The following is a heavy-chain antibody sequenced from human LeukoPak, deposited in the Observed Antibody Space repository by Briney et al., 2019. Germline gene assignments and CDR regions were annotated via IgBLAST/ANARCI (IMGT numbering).Heavy chain of an antibody. V-gene: IGHV3-11*01. CDR1: GFTFSDYY. J-gene: IGHJ4*02. Sequence: GGSLRLSCAASGFTFSDYYMSWIRQAPGKGLEWVSYISSSGSTIYYADSVKGRFTISRDNSKNMLYLQMNSLRVEDTAVYYCARDSSMLRGPLVIYYFDFWGQGTLVTVSS. CDR3: ARDSSMLRGPLVIYYFDF. CDR2: ISSSGSTI. D-gene: IGHD3-10*01.